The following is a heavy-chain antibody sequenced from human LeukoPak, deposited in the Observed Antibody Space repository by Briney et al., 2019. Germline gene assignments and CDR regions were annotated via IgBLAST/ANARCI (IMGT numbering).Heavy chain of an antibody. CDR1: GFTFSSYA. D-gene: IGHD2-15*01. J-gene: IGHJ4*02. CDR3: ARDRGYCSGGSCSPYFDY. V-gene: IGHV3-30*04. CDR2: ISYDGSNK. Sequence: GGSLRLSCAASGFTFSSYAMHWVRQAPGKGLEWVAVISYDGSNKYYADSVKVRFTISIDNSKTTLYLQMNSLRAEDTAVYYCARDRGYCSGGSCSPYFDYCGQGTLVTVSS.